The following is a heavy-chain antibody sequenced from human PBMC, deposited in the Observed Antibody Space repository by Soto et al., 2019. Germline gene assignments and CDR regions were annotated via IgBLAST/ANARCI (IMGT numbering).Heavy chain of an antibody. V-gene: IGHV1-69*06. Sequence: QVQLVQSGAEVKKPGSSVKVSCKASGGTFSSYAISWVRQAPGQGLEWMGGIIPIFGTANYAQKFQGRVTITADKPTSTAYMELSSLRSEDTAVYYCARVRSSGYYYIPGTGFDYWGQGTLVTVSS. CDR2: IIPIFGTA. D-gene: IGHD3-22*01. J-gene: IGHJ4*02. CDR1: GGTFSSYA. CDR3: ARVRSSGYYYIPGTGFDY.